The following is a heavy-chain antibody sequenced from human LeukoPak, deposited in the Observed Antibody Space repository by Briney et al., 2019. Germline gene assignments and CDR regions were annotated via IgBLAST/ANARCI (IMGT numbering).Heavy chain of an antibody. CDR3: ATEMATRNAFDI. V-gene: IGHV1-2*02. J-gene: IGHJ3*02. Sequence: ASVKVSCKASGYTFTGYYMHWVRRAPGQGLEWMGWINPNSGGTNYAQKFQGRVTMTRDTSISTAYMELSRLRSDDTAVYYCATEMATRNAFDIWGQGTMVTVSS. CDR2: INPNSGGT. D-gene: IGHD5-24*01. CDR1: GYTFTGYY.